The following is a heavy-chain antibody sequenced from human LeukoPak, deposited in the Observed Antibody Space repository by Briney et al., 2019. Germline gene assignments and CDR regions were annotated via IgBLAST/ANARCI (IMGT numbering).Heavy chain of an antibody. CDR1: GFTFSSYA. V-gene: IGHV3-23*01. Sequence: PGGSLRLSCAASGFTFSSYAMSWSPKAPGKGLNWVSAISGSGGSTYYADSVKGRFTISRDNSKNTLYLQMNSLRAEDTAVYYCAKGCSSTSCYAVTAMVSWFDPWGQGTLVTVSS. D-gene: IGHD2-2*01. CDR2: ISGSGGST. J-gene: IGHJ5*02. CDR3: AKGCSSTSCYAVTAMVSWFDP.